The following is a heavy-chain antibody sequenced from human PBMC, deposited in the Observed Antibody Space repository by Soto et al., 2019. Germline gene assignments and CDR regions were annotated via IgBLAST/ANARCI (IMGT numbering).Heavy chain of an antibody. CDR3: AMEWLLSHYYYYGMDV. Sequence: VASVKVSCKASGYTFTSYAMHWVRQAPGQRLEWMGWINAGNGNTKYSQKFQGRVTITRDTSASTAYMELSSLRSEDTAVYYCAMEWLLSHYYYYGMDVWGQGTTVTVSS. V-gene: IGHV1-3*01. CDR2: INAGNGNT. CDR1: GYTFTSYA. D-gene: IGHD3-3*01. J-gene: IGHJ6*02.